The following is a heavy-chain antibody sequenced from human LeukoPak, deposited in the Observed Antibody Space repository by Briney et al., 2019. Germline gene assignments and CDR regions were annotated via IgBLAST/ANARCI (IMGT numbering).Heavy chain of an antibody. CDR2: INHSGST. CDR1: GGSISSTSYY. V-gene: IGHV4-39*07. D-gene: IGHD6-13*01. Sequence: SETLSLTCTVSGGSISSTSYYWSWIRQPPGKGLEWIGEINHSGSTNYNPSLKSRVTISVDTSKNQFSLKLSSVTAADTAVYYCARLNAGTYYYYYYMDVWGKGTTVTISS. CDR3: ARLNAGTYYYYYYMDV. J-gene: IGHJ6*03.